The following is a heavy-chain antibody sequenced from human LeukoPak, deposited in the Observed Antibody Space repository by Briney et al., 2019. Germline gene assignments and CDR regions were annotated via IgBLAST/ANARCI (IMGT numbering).Heavy chain of an antibody. V-gene: IGHV3-74*01. J-gene: IGHJ4*02. Sequence: GGSLRLSCAASGFTFNSYWMHWVRQAPGKGLVWVSRIHSDGSSTSYADSARGRFTISRDDAKSTLYLQMNSLRAEDTAVYYCARSGWPYYFDYWGQGTLVTVSS. D-gene: IGHD3-22*01. CDR3: ARSGWPYYFDY. CDR1: GFTFNSYW. CDR2: IHSDGSST.